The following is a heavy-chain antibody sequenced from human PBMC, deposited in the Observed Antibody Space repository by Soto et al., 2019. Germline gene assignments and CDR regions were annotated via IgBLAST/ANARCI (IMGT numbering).Heavy chain of an antibody. CDR3: ARDPLGYDSSGYYPYYFDY. CDR1: GFTFSDYY. J-gene: IGHJ4*02. Sequence: GGSLRLSCAASGFTFSDYYMSWIRQAPGKGLEWVSYISSSGSTIYYADSVKGRFTISRDNAKNSLYLQMNSLRAEDTAVYYCARDPLGYDSSGYYPYYFDYWGQGTLVTVSS. V-gene: IGHV3-11*01. CDR2: ISSSGSTI. D-gene: IGHD3-22*01.